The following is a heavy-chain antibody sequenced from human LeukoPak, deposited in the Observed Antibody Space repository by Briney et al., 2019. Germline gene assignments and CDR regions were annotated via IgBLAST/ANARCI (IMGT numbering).Heavy chain of an antibody. D-gene: IGHD3-16*02. CDR2: ISYDGSNK. CDR3: AREGVSVITFGGVIAYYFDY. J-gene: IGHJ4*02. V-gene: IGHV3-30-3*01. Sequence: GGSLRLSCAASGFTFSSYAMHWVRQAPGKGLEWVAVISYDGSNKYYADSVKGRFTISRDNSKNTLYLQMNSLRAEDTAVYYCAREGVSVITFGGVIAYYFDYWGQGTLVTVSS. CDR1: GFTFSSYA.